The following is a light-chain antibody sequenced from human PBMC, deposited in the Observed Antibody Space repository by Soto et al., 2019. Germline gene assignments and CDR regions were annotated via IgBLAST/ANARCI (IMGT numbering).Light chain of an antibody. Sequence: EIVLTHSPGTLSLSPGERATLSCRASQSISNSYLAGYQQKPGQATRLLVYGASSRATGIPDRFSGSGSGTDFTLTISRLEPEDFAMYYCQQYGSSRFTFGPGTKVDVK. CDR3: QQYGSSRFT. CDR2: GAS. J-gene: IGKJ3*01. CDR1: QSISNSY. V-gene: IGKV3-20*01.